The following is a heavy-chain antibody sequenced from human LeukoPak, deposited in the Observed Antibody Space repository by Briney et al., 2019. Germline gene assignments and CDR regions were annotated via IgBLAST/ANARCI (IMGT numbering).Heavy chain of an antibody. CDR1: GFIFGDYY. CDR2: ISGTGNTI. J-gene: IGHJ6*02. Sequence: PGGSLRLSCAASGFIFGDYYMSWIRQAPGKGLEWLSYISGTGNTIYYTDYVKGRFTISRDNAKNSVYLEMNSLRAEDTAVYYCARARPVEYYDFWSGKGMVDGMDVWGQGTTVTVSS. D-gene: IGHD3-3*01. V-gene: IGHV3-11*01. CDR3: ARARPVEYYDFWSGKGMVDGMDV.